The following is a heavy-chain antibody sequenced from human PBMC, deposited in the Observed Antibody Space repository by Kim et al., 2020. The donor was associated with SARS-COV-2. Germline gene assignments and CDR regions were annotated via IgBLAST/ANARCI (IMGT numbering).Heavy chain of an antibody. Sequence: YATSVKGRFPVSRDNSRNTLYLEMNGLRGEDTAIYYCAKATGSYDGTFQIWGQGTMVIVST. D-gene: IGHD3-10*01. CDR3: AKATGSYDGTFQI. V-gene: IGHV3-33*06. J-gene: IGHJ3*02.